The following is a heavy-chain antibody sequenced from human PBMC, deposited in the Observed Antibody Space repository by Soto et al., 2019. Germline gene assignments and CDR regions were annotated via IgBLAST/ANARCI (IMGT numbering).Heavy chain of an antibody. CDR1: GGSISSSSYY. V-gene: IGHV4-39*01. J-gene: IGHJ4*02. CDR2: IYYSGST. CDR3: ARSMTTVVPLDY. Sequence: QLQLQESGPGLVKPSETLSLTCTVSGGSISSSSYYWGWIRQPPGKGLEWIGSIYYSGSTYYNPSLKSRVTMSVATSKNQFSLKLSSVTAADTAVYYCARSMTTVVPLDYWGQGTLVTVSS. D-gene: IGHD4-17*01.